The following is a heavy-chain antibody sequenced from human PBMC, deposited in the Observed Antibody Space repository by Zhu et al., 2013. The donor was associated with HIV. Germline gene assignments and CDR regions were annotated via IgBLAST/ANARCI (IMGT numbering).Heavy chain of an antibody. D-gene: IGHD4-17*01. Sequence: QVQLVQSGAEVKKPGASVRVSCRASGYTFTNYGITWVRQAPGQGLEWMGRVIPFLDTTNYAQKFQGTVSITADKSTTTAYMELSSLRSEDTAIYYCATYLLTTGYLDSWGQGTLVTVSS. J-gene: IGHJ4*02. CDR2: VIPFLDTT. CDR1: GYTFTNYG. V-gene: IGHV1-69*09. CDR3: ATYLLTTGYLDS.